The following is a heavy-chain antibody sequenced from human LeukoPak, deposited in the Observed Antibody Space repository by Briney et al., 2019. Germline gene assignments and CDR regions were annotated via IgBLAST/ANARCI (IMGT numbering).Heavy chain of an antibody. CDR3: SGRSGFSSIY. CDR2: IRPDGSEK. Sequence: HPGGSLRLSCEASGFTFNIHWMNWVRQAPGKGLEWLANIRPDGSEKVYVDSVRGRFTISRDNTKNSVYLQMNNLRSEDSAVYYCSGRSGFSSIYWGQGILVSVSS. J-gene: IGHJ4*02. D-gene: IGHD2-2*01. V-gene: IGHV3-7*01. CDR1: GFTFNIHW.